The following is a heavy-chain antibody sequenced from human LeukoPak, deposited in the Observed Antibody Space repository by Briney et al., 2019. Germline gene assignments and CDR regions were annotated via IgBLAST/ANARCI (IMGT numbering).Heavy chain of an antibody. CDR2: ISPTGSTT. CDR3: ARGPSSNWSGLDF. V-gene: IGHV3-74*01. CDR1: GFTFSDYH. Sequence: GGSLRLSCAASGFTFSDYHINWVRQAPGKGLVWVSRISPTGSTTSYADSVKGRFTVSRDNAKNTLYLQVNNLRAEDTAVYYCARGPSSNWSGLDFWGQGTLLTVSS. D-gene: IGHD6-13*01. J-gene: IGHJ4*02.